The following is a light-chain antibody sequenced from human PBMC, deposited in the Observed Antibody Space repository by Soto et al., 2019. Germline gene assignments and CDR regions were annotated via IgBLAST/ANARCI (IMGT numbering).Light chain of an antibody. CDR1: QSVSSSY. Sequence: EIVLTQSPGTLSLSPGERAALSCSASQSVSSSYLAWYQQKPGQAPRLLIYGASSRATGIPDRFSGGGSGTDFTLTISRLEPEDFAVYYCQQYDSSPRTFGQGTKVDIK. V-gene: IGKV3-20*01. J-gene: IGKJ1*01. CDR2: GAS. CDR3: QQYDSSPRT.